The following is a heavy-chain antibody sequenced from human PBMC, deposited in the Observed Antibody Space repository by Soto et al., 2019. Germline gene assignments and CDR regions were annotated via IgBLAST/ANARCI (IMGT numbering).Heavy chain of an antibody. CDR3: ARGLNGYSHYFDY. CDR1: GYTSTSYA. V-gene: IGHV1-3*01. Sequence: QVQLVQSGAEVKKPGASVKVSCKASGYTSTSYAMHWVRQAPGQRLEWMGWINAGNGNTKYSQKFQGRVTITRDTSASTAYMELSSLRSEDTAVYYCARGLNGYSHYFDYWGQGTLVTVSS. J-gene: IGHJ4*02. CDR2: INAGNGNT. D-gene: IGHD5-18*01.